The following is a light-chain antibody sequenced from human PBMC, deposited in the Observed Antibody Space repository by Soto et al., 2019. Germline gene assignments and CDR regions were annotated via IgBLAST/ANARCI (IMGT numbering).Light chain of an antibody. CDR3: CSYAGSSTYV. Sequence: QSVLTQPASVSGSPGQSITISCTGTSSDVGSYNLVSWYQRHPGKAPKLMIYEGSKRPSGVSDLFSGSKSGNTASLTISGLQAEDEADYYCCSYAGSSTYVFGTGTKLTVL. J-gene: IGLJ1*01. CDR1: SSDVGSYNL. V-gene: IGLV2-23*01. CDR2: EGS.